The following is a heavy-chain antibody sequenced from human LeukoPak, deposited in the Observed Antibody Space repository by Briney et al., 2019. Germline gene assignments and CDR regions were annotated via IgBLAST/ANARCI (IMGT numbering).Heavy chain of an antibody. CDR3: ARRYSSSLGAFDI. CDR1: GYTFTNYW. J-gene: IGHJ3*02. CDR2: IYPGDSET. V-gene: IGHV5-51*01. D-gene: IGHD6-6*01. Sequence: GESLKISCRGSGYTFTNYWIVWVRQKPGKGLEWMGIIYPGDSETRYSPSFQGQVTISADTSITTSYLHWSSLEAADTAMYYCARRYSSSLGAFDIWGQGTMVTVSS.